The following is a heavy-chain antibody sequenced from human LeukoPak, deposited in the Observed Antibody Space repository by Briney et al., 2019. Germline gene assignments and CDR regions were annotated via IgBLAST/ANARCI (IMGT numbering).Heavy chain of an antibody. Sequence: ASVKVSCKASGYTFTGYYMHWVRQAPGQGLEWMGWINPNSGGTDYAQKFQGRVTMTRDTSISTAYMELSRLRSDDTAVYYCAREFAPWGDYGDYEGVYYFDYWGQGTLVTVSS. J-gene: IGHJ4*02. CDR3: AREFAPWGDYGDYEGVYYFDY. CDR1: GYTFTGYY. V-gene: IGHV1-2*02. D-gene: IGHD4-17*01. CDR2: INPNSGGT.